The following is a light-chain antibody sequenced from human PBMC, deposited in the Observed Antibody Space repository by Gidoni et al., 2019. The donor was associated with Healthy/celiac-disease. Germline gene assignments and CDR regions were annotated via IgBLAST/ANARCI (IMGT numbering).Light chain of an antibody. Sequence: EIVLTQSPATLSLSPGERATLSCRASQSVSSYLAWYQQKPGQAPRLLIYDASNRATGIPTRFSSSGSGTDFTLTISSLEPEDFAVYYCQRHSNWPRTFGQGTKVEIK. CDR2: DAS. V-gene: IGKV3-11*01. CDR1: QSVSSY. CDR3: QRHSNWPRT. J-gene: IGKJ1*01.